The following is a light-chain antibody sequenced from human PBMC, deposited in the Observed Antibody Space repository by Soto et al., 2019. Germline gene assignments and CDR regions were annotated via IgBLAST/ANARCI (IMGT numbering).Light chain of an antibody. V-gene: IGKV3-20*01. CDR1: ESVTSSY. Sequence: EIVLTQSPGTLSLSPGERATLSCRASESVTSSYLAWYQHKPGQAPRLLIYGASSRATGIPDRFSGSGSGTGFTLTISRLEPEDFAVYYCQQYGRSPRTFGQGTKVEIK. CDR2: GAS. J-gene: IGKJ1*01. CDR3: QQYGRSPRT.